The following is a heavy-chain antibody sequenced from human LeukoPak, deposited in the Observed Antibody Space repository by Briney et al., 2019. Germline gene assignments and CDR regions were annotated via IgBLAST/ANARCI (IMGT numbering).Heavy chain of an antibody. CDR2: ITRGVGST. J-gene: IGHJ4*02. CDR3: AKKGQADDGGKPD. Sequence: GGSLRLSCAASGFTFSIYDLSWVRQAPGKGLECVSAITRGVGSTYYADSVKGRFTISRDNSKNTLYLQMNNLGVDDTAVYYCAKKGQADDGGKPDWGQGTLVTVSS. CDR1: GFTFSIYD. V-gene: IGHV3-23*01.